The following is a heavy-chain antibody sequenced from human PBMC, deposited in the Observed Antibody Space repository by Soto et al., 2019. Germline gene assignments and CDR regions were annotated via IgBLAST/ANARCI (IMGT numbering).Heavy chain of an antibody. J-gene: IGHJ6*02. CDR1: GFTFSSYA. CDR2: ISYDGSNK. CDR3: ARPAQGYRSSWYLQRGMDV. Sequence: QVQLVESGGGVVQPGRSLRLSCAASGFTFSSYAMHWVRQAPGKGLEWVAVISYDGSNKYYADSVKGRFTISRDNSKNTLYLQMNGLRAEDTAVYYGARPAQGYRSSWYLQRGMDVWGQGTTVTVSS. V-gene: IGHV3-30-3*01. D-gene: IGHD6-13*01.